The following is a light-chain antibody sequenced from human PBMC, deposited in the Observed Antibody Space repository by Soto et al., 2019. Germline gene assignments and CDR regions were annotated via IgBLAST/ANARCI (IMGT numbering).Light chain of an antibody. V-gene: IGLV1-40*01. J-gene: IGLJ1*01. Sequence: QSVLTQPPSGSGAPWQRVTISCTGSSSNIGAGYDVHWYQQLPGTAPKLLIYGNSNRPSGVPDRFSGSKSGTSASLAITGLQAEDEADYYCQSYDSSLSAHVFGTGTKVTVL. CDR3: QSYDSSLSAHV. CDR1: SSNIGAGYD. CDR2: GNS.